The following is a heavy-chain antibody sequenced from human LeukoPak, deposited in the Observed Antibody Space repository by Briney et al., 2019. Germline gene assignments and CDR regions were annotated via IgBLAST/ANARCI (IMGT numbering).Heavy chain of an antibody. CDR3: AKDGGGWYTSGWYYFDY. V-gene: IGHV3-23*01. CDR1: GFTYDNYA. Sequence: GGSLRLSCAASGFTYDNYAMSWVRQAPGKGLEWVSSVSGSGATTYYADSVKGRFTISRDNSKNTLHLQMSSLRADDTAIYYCAKDGGGWYTSGWYYFDYWGQGTLVTVSS. CDR2: VSGSGATT. J-gene: IGHJ4*02. D-gene: IGHD6-19*01.